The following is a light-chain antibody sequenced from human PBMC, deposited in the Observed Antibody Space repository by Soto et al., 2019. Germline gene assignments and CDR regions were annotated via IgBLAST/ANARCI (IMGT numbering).Light chain of an antibody. V-gene: IGLV2-14*01. CDR3: RSYTTSSTLEGV. CDR1: SSDVGGYNR. Sequence: QSVLTQPASVSGSPGQSITISCTGTSSDVGGYNRVSWYQQHPGKAPKLMIYDVTIRPSGVSNRFSGSKSGNTASLTISGLQAEAEAEYYCRSYTTSSTLEGVFGTGTKVTVL. J-gene: IGLJ1*01. CDR2: DVT.